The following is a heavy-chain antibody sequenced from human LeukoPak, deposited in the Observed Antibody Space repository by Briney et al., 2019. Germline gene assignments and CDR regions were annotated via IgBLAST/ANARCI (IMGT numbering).Heavy chain of an antibody. CDR3: ARRASIAATGWFDP. J-gene: IGHJ5*02. CDR1: GYTFTSYG. CDR2: INAGNGNT. D-gene: IGHD6-13*01. Sequence: GASVKVSCKASGYTFTSYGISWVRQAPGQGLEWMGWINAGNGNTKYSQKFQGRVTITRDTSASTAYMELSSLRSEDTAVYYCARRASIAATGWFDPWGQGTLVTVSS. V-gene: IGHV1-3*01.